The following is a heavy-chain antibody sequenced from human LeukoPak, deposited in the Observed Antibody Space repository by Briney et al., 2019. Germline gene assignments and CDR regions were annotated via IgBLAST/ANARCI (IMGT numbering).Heavy chain of an antibody. J-gene: IGHJ4*02. CDR1: GYIFTGYY. D-gene: IGHD1-26*01. V-gene: IGHV1-2*06. Sequence: GASVKVSCKASGYIFTGYYMHWVRQAPGQGLEWMGRIDTNSGGTNYAKEFQGRVTMTRDTSISTAYMELSRLRSDDTALYYCVRDGGYSGSYSYDYWGQGTLVTVSS. CDR3: VRDGGYSGSYSYDY. CDR2: IDTNSGGT.